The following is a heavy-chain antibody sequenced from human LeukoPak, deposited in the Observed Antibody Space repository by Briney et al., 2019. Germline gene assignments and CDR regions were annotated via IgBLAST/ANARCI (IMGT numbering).Heavy chain of an antibody. D-gene: IGHD4-17*01. V-gene: IGHV3-53*01. CDR2: IYSGGTT. J-gene: IGHJ4*02. CDR3: ARVLWNGDYPRFDY. Sequence: GGSLRLSCAASGFTVSSNYMNWVRQAPGKGLEWVSIIYSGGTTYYADSVKGRFTISRDNSKNTLYLHMNSVRAEDTAVYYCARVLWNGDYPRFDYWGQGTLVTVSS. CDR1: GFTVSSNY.